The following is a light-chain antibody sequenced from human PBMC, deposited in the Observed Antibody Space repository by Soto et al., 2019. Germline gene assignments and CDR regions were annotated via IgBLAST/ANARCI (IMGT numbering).Light chain of an antibody. CDR1: QTIIRY. V-gene: IGKV1-39*01. CDR2: AAS. J-gene: IGKJ3*01. Sequence: DIQMTQSPSSLSASVGDRVTITCRASQTIIRYLNWYQQKVGRAPNLLIYAASSLQSGVPSRFSGSGSETEFTLTISSLQPEDFATYYCQQSYSTLFSFGPGTKVEIK. CDR3: QQSYSTLFS.